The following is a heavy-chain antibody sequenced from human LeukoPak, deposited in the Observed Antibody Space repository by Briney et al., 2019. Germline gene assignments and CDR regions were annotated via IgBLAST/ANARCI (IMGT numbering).Heavy chain of an antibody. CDR3: ARDRPGRDSGYDFDY. CDR1: GGSISSYY. J-gene: IGHJ4*02. Sequence: SETLSLTCTVSGGSISSYYWSWLRQPPGKGLEWIGYIYYSGSTNYNPSLKSRVTISVDTSKNQFSLKLSSVTAADTAVYYCARDRPGRDSGYDFDYWGQGTLVTVSS. V-gene: IGHV4-59*12. CDR2: IYYSGST. D-gene: IGHD5-12*01.